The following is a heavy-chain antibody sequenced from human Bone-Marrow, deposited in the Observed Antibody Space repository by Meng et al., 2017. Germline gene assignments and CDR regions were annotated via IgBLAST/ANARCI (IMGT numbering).Heavy chain of an antibody. Sequence: GESLKISCAASGFTFTCCALHWVRQAPGKGLEWVTAISYDGSDKYYADSVKGRFTISRDNSKNTVYLQMNSLRAEDTAVYYCAREINAPSPPAGAGSGSYYHYYYYGMDVWGQGTTVTVSS. V-gene: IGHV3-30*04. J-gene: IGHJ6*02. CDR1: GFTFTCCA. CDR3: AREINAPSPPAGAGSGSYYHYYYYGMDV. D-gene: IGHD3-10*01. CDR2: ISYDGSDK.